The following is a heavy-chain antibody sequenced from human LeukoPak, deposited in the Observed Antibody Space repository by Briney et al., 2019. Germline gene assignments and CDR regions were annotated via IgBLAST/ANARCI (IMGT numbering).Heavy chain of an antibody. V-gene: IGHV3-74*01. CDR3: ARDLELVFYDSTAYEY. CDR2: INSDGSST. J-gene: IGHJ4*02. D-gene: IGHD3-22*01. CDR1: GFTFSSYW. Sequence: GGSLRLSCAASGFTFSSYWMHWVRQAPGKGLVWVSRINSDGSSTTYADSVKGRFTISRDNAKNTLYLQMSSLRAEDTAVYYCARDLELVFYDSTAYEYWGQGTLVTVSS.